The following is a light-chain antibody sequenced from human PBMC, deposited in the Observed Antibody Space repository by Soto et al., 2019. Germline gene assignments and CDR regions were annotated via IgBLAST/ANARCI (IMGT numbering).Light chain of an antibody. CDR2: AAS. CDR3: QQSYSTPWT. J-gene: IGKJ1*01. CDR1: QSIRTY. Sequence: DIQMTQSPSSLSASVGDRVTITCRASQSIRTYLNWYQQKPGKAPKLLIYAASSLQSGVPSKFSGSGSGTDFTLTISSLQPEDFAACYCQQSYSTPWTFGQETKVEIK. V-gene: IGKV1-39*01.